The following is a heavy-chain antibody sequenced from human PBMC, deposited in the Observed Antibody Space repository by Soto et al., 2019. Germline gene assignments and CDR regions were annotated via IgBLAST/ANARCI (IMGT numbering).Heavy chain of an antibody. J-gene: IGHJ4*02. CDR2: TYYSWST. CDR3: ARPPRY. V-gene: IGHV4-31*03. Sequence: QVQLQESGPGLVKPSQTLSLTCTVSGGSISSGGYYWSWIRQHPGKGLEWSGYTYYSWSTYYHPSPKRRATISVDKSKNQFPLTLSSVTAADMAVYYWARPPRYWGQGTLVTVSS. CDR1: GGSISSGGYY.